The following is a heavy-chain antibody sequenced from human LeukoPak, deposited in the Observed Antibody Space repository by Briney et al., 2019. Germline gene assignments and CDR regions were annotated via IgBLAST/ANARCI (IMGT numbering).Heavy chain of an antibody. V-gene: IGHV5-51*01. CDR3: ASAYGVGATTDAFDI. CDR2: IYPGDSDT. CDR1: GYSFTSYW. D-gene: IGHD1-26*01. Sequence: GESLKISCKGSGYSFTSYWLGWVRQMPGKGLEWMGIIYPGDSDTRYSPSFQGQVTISADKSISTAYLQWSSLKASDTAMYYCASAYGVGATTDAFDIWGQGTMVTVSS. J-gene: IGHJ3*02.